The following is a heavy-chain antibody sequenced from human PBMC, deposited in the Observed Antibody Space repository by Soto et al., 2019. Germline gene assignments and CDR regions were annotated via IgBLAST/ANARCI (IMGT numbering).Heavy chain of an antibody. V-gene: IGHV1-3*01. Sequence: ASVKVSCKASGNTFHSQAIHWVRQAPGQRPEWLGWINAGNGNTYYSEKFEGRVTFTRDTVATTVNMELTSLTSEDTAVYYCGRDQSGIGYYVDWFDPWGQGTLVTVSS. CDR1: GNTFHSQA. CDR2: INAGNGNT. J-gene: IGHJ5*02. CDR3: GRDQSGIGYYVDWFDP. D-gene: IGHD3-10*02.